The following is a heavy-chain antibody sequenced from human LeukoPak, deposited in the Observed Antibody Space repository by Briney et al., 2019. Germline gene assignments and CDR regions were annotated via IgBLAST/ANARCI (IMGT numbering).Heavy chain of an antibody. D-gene: IGHD1-14*01. CDR2: IYYSGST. CDR3: ARLNPDYYYYYMDV. V-gene: IGHV4-39*07. Sequence: SETLSLTCTVSGGSISSSSYYWGWIRQPPGKGLAWIGSIYYSGSTYYNPSLKSRVTISVDTSKNQFSLKLSSVTAADTAVYYCARLNPDYYYYYMDVWGKGTTVTVSS. CDR1: GGSISSSSYY. J-gene: IGHJ6*03.